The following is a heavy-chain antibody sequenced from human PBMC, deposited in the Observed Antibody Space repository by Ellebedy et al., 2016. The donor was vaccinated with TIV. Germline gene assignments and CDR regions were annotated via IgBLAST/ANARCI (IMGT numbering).Heavy chain of an antibody. D-gene: IGHD5-24*01. Sequence: GESLKISCAASGFTFSTYPMNWVRQAPGKGLEWVSIISANGGTTYYADSVKGRFSISRDNSRNTLYLQMDSLRPEDTAVYYCAKDQNGPRDDYNYGVAYWGQGTLVTVSS. V-gene: IGHV3-23*01. CDR3: AKDQNGPRDDYNYGVAY. CDR2: ISANGGTT. CDR1: GFTFSTYP. J-gene: IGHJ4*02.